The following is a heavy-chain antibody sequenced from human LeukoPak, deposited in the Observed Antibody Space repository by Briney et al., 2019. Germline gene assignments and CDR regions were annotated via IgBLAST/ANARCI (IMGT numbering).Heavy chain of an antibody. Sequence: GRSLRLSCAASGFTFSSYAMSWVRQAPGTGLECVSTISGSVSRTYYADSVKGRFTISRDNSKKALYLQMNSLRAEDTAVYDCAKRPWPAFRDWYSDLWGRGTLVTVSS. CDR3: AKRPWPAFRDWYSDL. J-gene: IGHJ2*01. CDR1: GFTFSSYA. CDR2: ISGSVSRT. D-gene: IGHD6-6*01. V-gene: IGHV3-23*01.